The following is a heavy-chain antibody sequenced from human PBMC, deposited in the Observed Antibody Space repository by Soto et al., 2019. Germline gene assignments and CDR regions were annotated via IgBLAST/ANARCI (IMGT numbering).Heavy chain of an antibody. CDR3: AKGIVVVTAILDY. V-gene: IGHV3-30*18. Sequence: QVQLVESGGGVVQPGRSLRLSCAASGFTFSSYGMHWVRQAPGKGLEWVAVISYDGSNKYYADSVKGRFTIFRDNSKNTLYLQMNSLRAEDTAVYYCAKGIVVVTAILDYWGQGTLVTVSS. D-gene: IGHD2-21*02. J-gene: IGHJ4*02. CDR1: GFTFSSYG. CDR2: ISYDGSNK.